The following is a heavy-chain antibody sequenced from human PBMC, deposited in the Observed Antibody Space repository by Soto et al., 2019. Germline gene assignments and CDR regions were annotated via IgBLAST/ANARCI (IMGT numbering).Heavy chain of an antibody. V-gene: IGHV1-69*06. J-gene: IGHJ4*02. CDR3: ARWSFLDY. D-gene: IGHD1-26*01. CDR1: GATFSSYA. CDR2: IIPFFGTP. Sequence: QVLLVQSGAEVKKPGSSVKVSCKLSGATFSSYAMSWVRQAPGQGLEWIGGIIPFFGTPNYAQKFQGRVTITADTSTATSYMELSSLRSDDTAVYYCARWSFLDYWGQGTRVTVS.